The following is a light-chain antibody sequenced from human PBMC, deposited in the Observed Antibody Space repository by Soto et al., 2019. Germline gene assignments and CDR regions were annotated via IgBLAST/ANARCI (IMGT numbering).Light chain of an antibody. CDR1: QSVSSY. J-gene: IGKJ4*01. CDR3: QQRSNWPLT. Sequence: EIVLTQSPATLSLSPGERATLSCRARQSVSSYLAWYQQKPGQAPRLLVYDASTRATGIPARFSGSGSETDFTLSISSLEPEDFAVYFCQQRSNWPLTFGGGTKVDIK. CDR2: DAS. V-gene: IGKV3-11*01.